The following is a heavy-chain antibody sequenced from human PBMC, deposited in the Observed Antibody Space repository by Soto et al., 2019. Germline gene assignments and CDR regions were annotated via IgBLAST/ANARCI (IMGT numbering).Heavy chain of an antibody. CDR2: INHSGST. D-gene: IGHD3-16*01. V-gene: IGHV4-34*01. Sequence: PSETLSLTCAIYGGSFSGYYWSWLRQPPGKGLEWIGEINHSGSTNYNPSLKSRVTISADTSKNQFSLKLSSVTAADTAVYYCARDDYVWGIDYWGQGTLVTVSS. J-gene: IGHJ4*02. CDR1: GGSFSGYY. CDR3: ARDDYVWGIDY.